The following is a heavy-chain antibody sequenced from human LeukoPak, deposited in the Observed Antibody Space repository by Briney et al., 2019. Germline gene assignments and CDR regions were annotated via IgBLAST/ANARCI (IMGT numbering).Heavy chain of an antibody. V-gene: IGHV1-18*01. CDR3: ARDRVIAAAGTPIDY. D-gene: IGHD6-13*01. CDR2: ISAYNGNT. J-gene: IGHJ4*02. Sequence: ASAKVSCKASGYTFTSYGISWVRQAPGQGLEWMGWISAYNGNTNYAQKLQGRVTMTTDTSTSTAYMELRSLRSDDTAVYYCARDRVIAAAGTPIDYWGQGTLVTVSS. CDR1: GYTFTSYG.